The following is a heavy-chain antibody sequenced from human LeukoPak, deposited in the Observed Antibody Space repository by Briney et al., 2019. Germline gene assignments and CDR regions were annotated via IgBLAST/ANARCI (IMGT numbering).Heavy chain of an antibody. J-gene: IGHJ4*02. CDR3: ASKDGDF. CDR2: IYYSGST. V-gene: IGHV4-39*01. CDR1: GGSISSSSYY. Sequence: PSETLSLTCTVSGGSISSSSYYWGWIRQPPGKGLEWIGSIYYSGSTYYNPSLKRRGTISVDTSQNQLSLKLSSVTAADTAVYYCASKDGDFWGQGTLVTVSS.